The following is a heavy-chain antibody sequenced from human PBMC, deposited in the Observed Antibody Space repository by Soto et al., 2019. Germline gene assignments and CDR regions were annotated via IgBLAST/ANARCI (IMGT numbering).Heavy chain of an antibody. J-gene: IGHJ4*02. CDR3: ARTCGGDCYSDY. CDR1: GGSISTRSYY. CDR2: IYYSGST. D-gene: IGHD2-21*02. V-gene: IGHV4-39*01. Sequence: PSETLSLTCIVSGGSISTRSYYWGWIRQPPGKGLECIGSIYYSGSTYYNPSLKSRVTISADTSKNQFSLKLSSVTAADTAMYYCARTCGGDCYSDYWGQGTLVTVSS.